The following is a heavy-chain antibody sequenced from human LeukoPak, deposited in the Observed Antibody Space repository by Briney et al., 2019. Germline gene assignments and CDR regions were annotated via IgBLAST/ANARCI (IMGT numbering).Heavy chain of an antibody. J-gene: IGHJ4*02. CDR3: ARDVSSSSEGYYFDY. Sequence: SETLSLTCTVSGGSINSYYWSWIRQSPGKGLEWIGYIYYSGSTNHNPSLKSRVTMSVDMSKNQFSLKLRSVTAADTAVYYCARDVSSSSEGYYFDYWGQGTLVTVSS. CDR2: IYYSGST. D-gene: IGHD6-6*01. V-gene: IGHV4-59*01. CDR1: GGSINSYY.